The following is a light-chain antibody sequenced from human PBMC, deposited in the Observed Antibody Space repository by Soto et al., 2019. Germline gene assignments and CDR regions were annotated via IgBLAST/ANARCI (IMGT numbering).Light chain of an antibody. V-gene: IGKV3-15*01. J-gene: IGKJ4*01. CDR1: QSINSN. CDR3: PQYHNWPRAT. CDR2: RAS. Sequence: IVMTQSPATLSVSPGERATLSCRASQSINSNFAWYQQKPGQAPRLLMFRASIRATGFPARLSGSGSGTEFNTAISRLQSEDSAGYCCPQYHNWPRATFGGGNKVEVK.